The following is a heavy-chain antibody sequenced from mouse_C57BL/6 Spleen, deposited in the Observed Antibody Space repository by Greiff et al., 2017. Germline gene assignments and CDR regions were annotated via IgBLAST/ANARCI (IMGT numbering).Heavy chain of an antibody. V-gene: IGHV1-22*01. D-gene: IGHD2-5*01. CDR2: INPNNGGP. Sequence: VQLQQSGPELVKPGASVKMSCKASGYTFTDYNMNWVKQSHGKSLEWIGYINPNNGGPSYNQKFKGKSRLSVNKSSLTAYMELRSLTSEDSAVYYCARSGYSNTLFAYWGPGTLVTVSA. CDR3: ARSGYSNTLFAY. CDR1: GYTFTDYN. J-gene: IGHJ3*01.